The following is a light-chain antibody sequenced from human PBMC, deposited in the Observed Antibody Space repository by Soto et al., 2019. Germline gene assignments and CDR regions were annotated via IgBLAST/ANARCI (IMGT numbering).Light chain of an antibody. V-gene: IGLV2-14*01. CDR1: SSDVGGYNY. J-gene: IGLJ1*01. Sequence: QSFLTQPASVSGSPGQSITISCTGTSSDVGGYNYVSWYQQHPGKAPKLMIYEVSNRPSGVSNRFSGSKSGNTASLTISGLQAEDEADYYCSSYTSSSIVFGTGTKVTVL. CDR3: SSYTSSSIV. CDR2: EVS.